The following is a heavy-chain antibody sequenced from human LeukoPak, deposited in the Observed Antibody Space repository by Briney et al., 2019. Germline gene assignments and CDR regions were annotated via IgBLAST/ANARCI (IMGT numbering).Heavy chain of an antibody. D-gene: IGHD3-3*01. CDR1: GYTFTDYY. V-gene: IGHV1-69-2*01. CDR2: VDPEDGET. Sequence: ASVKVSCKVSGYTFTDYYMHWVRQAPGKGLEWMGLVDPEDGETIYAEKFQGRVTITADTSTDTAYMELSSLRSEDTAVYYCATAPSSGVQNYDFWSGYPGDNWFDPWGQGTLVTVSS. J-gene: IGHJ5*02. CDR3: ATAPSSGVQNYDFWSGYPGDNWFDP.